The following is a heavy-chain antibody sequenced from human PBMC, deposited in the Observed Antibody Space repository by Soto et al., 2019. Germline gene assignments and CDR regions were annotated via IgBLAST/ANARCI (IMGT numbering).Heavy chain of an antibody. CDR2: ISSSSSYI. V-gene: IGHV3-21*01. CDR1: GFTFSSYS. J-gene: IGHJ5*02. CDR3: AKLPYYDSRGPHSPSWFDP. Sequence: PGGSLRLSCAASGFTFSSYSMNWVRQAPGKGLEWVSSISSSSSYIYYADSVKGRLTISRDTATNSLYLQMNSLRAADPAAYYFAKLPYYDSRGPHSPSWFDPWGQGTLVTLSS. D-gene: IGHD3-22*01.